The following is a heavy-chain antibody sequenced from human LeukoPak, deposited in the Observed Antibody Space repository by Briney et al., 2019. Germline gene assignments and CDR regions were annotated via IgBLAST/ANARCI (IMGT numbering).Heavy chain of an antibody. CDR3: ARDKGTSYLSSFDY. Sequence: PGGSLRLSCPPFGFTPGIYSMGWIRQVPGKGLGWVSSISGNGSTIYYADSVKGRFTLSRDNAKNSLYLQMNSLGVEDTAVYYCARDKGTSYLSSFDYWGQGTLVTVSS. D-gene: IGHD6-6*01. CDR2: ISGNGSTI. CDR1: GFTPGIYS. V-gene: IGHV3-11*04. J-gene: IGHJ4*02.